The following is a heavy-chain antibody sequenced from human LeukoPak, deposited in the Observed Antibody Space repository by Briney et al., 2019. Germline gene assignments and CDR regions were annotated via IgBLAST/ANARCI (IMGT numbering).Heavy chain of an antibody. CDR3: ARDRGSSGFMLDAFDI. J-gene: IGHJ3*02. V-gene: IGHV4-39*02. D-gene: IGHD6-19*01. Sequence: SETLSLTCTVSGGPISSSSYYWGWIRQPPGKGLEWIGYIYYSGSTYYNPSLKSQVTISVDTSKNQFSLKLTSVTAADTAVYYCARDRGSSGFMLDAFDIWGQGTMVTVSS. CDR2: IYYSGST. CDR1: GGPISSSSYY.